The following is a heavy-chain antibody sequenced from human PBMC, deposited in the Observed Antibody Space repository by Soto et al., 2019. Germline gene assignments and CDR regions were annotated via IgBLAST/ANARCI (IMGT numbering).Heavy chain of an antibody. J-gene: IGHJ4*02. CDR2: IHSDGST. Sequence: PGGSLRLSCSVAGFTVSDSMSWVRQAPGKGLECVSFIHSDGSTHYTDSVRGRFTISRDNSKNTLYLQMDRLRVDDTAVYLCARDASGPFDYWGQGTLVTV. V-gene: IGHV3-53*01. CDR3: ARDASGPFDY. D-gene: IGHD6-19*01. CDR1: GFTVSDS.